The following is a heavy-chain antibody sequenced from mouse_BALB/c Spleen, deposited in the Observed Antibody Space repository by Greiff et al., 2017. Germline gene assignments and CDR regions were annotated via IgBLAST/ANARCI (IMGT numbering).Heavy chain of an antibody. CDR1: GFTFSSYT. V-gene: IGHV5-12-2*01. D-gene: IGHD1-1*01. CDR2: ISNGGGST. J-gene: IGHJ3*01. CDR3: ARHYYGSSRPSWFAY. Sequence: EVMLVESGGGLVQPGGSLKLSCAASGFTFSSYTMSWVRQTPEKRLEWVAYISNGGGSTYYPDTVKGRFTISRDNAKNTLYLQMSSLKSEDTAMYYCARHYYGSSRPSWFAYWGQGTLVTVSA.